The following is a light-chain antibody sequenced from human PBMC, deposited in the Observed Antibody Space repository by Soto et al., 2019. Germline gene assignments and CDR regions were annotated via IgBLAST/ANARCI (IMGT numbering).Light chain of an antibody. CDR2: AAS. J-gene: IGKJ2*01. CDR1: QSISSS. Sequence: DIQMTQSPSSLSASVGDRVTITCRASQSISSSLNWYQQKPGKAPDLLIYAASNLQSGVPSRFSGSGSRTDFTITISSLQPEDFATYYCQQSYSSPQMYTFGQGTKLEIK. V-gene: IGKV1-39*01. CDR3: QQSYSSPQMYT.